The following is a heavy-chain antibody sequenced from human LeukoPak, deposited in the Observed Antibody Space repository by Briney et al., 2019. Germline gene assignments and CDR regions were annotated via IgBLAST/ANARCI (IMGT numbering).Heavy chain of an antibody. CDR3: ARQAYCSGGACFSYYFDY. Sequence: KPSQTLSLTCTVSGGSIGSSWWSWVRQPPGKGLEWIGEIFHSGSTNYNPSLKSRVTISVDKSKNHFSLELTSVTAADTAVYYCARQAYCSGGACFSYYFDYWGQGALVTVSS. CDR2: IFHSGST. D-gene: IGHD2-15*01. J-gene: IGHJ4*02. CDR1: GGSIGSSW. V-gene: IGHV4-4*02.